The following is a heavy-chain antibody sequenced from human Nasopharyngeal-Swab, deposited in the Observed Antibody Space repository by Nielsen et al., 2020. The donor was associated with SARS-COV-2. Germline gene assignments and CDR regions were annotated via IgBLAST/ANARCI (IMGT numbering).Heavy chain of an antibody. Sequence: GESLKISCAASGFTLSNYWMHWVRQAPGKGLVWVSRINRDGSSTSYADSVKGRFTISRENAKNTLYLQMNSLRVEDTAVYYCARETAVAGDYYCDYWGQGTLVAVSS. D-gene: IGHD6-19*01. J-gene: IGHJ4*02. CDR2: INRDGSST. CDR3: ARETAVAGDYYCDY. V-gene: IGHV3-74*01. CDR1: GFTLSNYW.